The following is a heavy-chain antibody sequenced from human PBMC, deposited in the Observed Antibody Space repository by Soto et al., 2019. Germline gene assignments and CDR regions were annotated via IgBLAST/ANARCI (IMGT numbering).Heavy chain of an antibody. D-gene: IGHD2-15*01. V-gene: IGHV3-21*01. CDR3: ARTYCSGGSCYSVFAGYYYGMDV. Sequence: NPGGSLRLSCAASGFTFSSYSMNWVRQAPGKGLEWVSSISSSSSYIYYADSVKGRFTISRDNAKNSLYLQMNSLRAEDTAVYYCARTYCSGGSCYSVFAGYYYGMDVWGQGTTVTVSS. CDR2: ISSSSSYI. J-gene: IGHJ6*02. CDR1: GFTFSSYS.